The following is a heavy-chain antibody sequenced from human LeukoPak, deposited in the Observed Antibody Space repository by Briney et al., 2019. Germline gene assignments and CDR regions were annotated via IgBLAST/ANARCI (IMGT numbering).Heavy chain of an antibody. J-gene: IGHJ4*02. CDR1: GYTFTNYG. CDR3: ARDGVITMVRGGSYFDY. D-gene: IGHD3-10*01. Sequence: ASVKVSCKASGYTFTNYGINWVRQAPGQGLEWIGWISGNKGNTSYAQKFQGRVTVTTDTSTSTAYMELRSLRSDDTAVYYCARDGVITMVRGGSYFDYWGQGTLVTVSS. V-gene: IGHV1-18*01. CDR2: ISGNKGNT.